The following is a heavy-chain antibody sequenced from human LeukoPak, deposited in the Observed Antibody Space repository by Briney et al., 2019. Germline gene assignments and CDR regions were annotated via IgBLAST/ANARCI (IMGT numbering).Heavy chain of an antibody. J-gene: IGHJ4*02. CDR3: ARVRGFGELFFDY. CDR1: GYTFTSYA. V-gene: IGHV1-3*01. D-gene: IGHD3-10*01. Sequence: ASVKVSCKASGYTFTSYAMHWVRQAPGQRLEWMGWINAGNGNTKYSQKFQGRVTITRDTSASTAYMELSSLRSEDAAVYYCARVRGFGELFFDYWGQGTLVTVSS. CDR2: INAGNGNT.